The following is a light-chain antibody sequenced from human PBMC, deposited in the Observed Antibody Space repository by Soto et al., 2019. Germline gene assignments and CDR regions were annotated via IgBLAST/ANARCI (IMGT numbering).Light chain of an antibody. J-gene: IGLJ3*02. V-gene: IGLV4-69*01. Sequence: QPVLTQSPSASASLGASVNLTCTLSSGHSSYAIAWHQQQPEKGPRYLMKLNSDGSHSKGDGIPDRFSGSSSGAERYLTISSLQSEDEADYYCQTWGTGIRVFGGGTKVTVL. CDR2: LNSDGSH. CDR1: SGHSSYA. CDR3: QTWGTGIRV.